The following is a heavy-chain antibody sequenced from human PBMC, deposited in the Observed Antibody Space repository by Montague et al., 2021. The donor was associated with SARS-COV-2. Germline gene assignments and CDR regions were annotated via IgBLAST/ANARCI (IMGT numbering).Heavy chain of an antibody. D-gene: IGHD3-16*01. V-gene: IGHV4-39*07. Sequence: SETLSLTCTVSGDSVSSTTYYWAWIRQPPGKGLEYIGTIYYSGSSYYXPSLKSRVAMSVDTSKNQFSLKLDSVTAADTAVYYCARVGGGRTFYYWGQRILVTVSS. CDR1: GDSVSSTTYY. CDR3: ARVGGGRTFYY. J-gene: IGHJ4*02. CDR2: IYYSGSS.